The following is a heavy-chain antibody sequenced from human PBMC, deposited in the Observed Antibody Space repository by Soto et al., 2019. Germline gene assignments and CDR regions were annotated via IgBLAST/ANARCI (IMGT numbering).Heavy chain of an antibody. V-gene: IGHV3-30-3*01. D-gene: IGHD6-6*01. Sequence: QVQLVESGGGVVQPGRSLRLSCAASGFTFSSYAMHWVRQAPGKGLEWVAVISYDGSNKYYADSVKGRFTISRDNSKNTLYLQMNSLRAEDTAVYYCARHSSIAARLLLSWGQGTLVTVSS. CDR1: GFTFSSYA. CDR3: ARHSSIAARLLLS. J-gene: IGHJ5*02. CDR2: ISYDGSNK.